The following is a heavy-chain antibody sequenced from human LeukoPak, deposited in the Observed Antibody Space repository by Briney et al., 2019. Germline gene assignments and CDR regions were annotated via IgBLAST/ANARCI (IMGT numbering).Heavy chain of an antibody. D-gene: IGHD5-18*01. CDR1: GGSTNAFY. CDR2: VRANGEN. CDR3: PSNPGNTAAFDV. Sequence: SETLSLTCTVSGGSTNAFYWSCIRQPPRKGVEWIAYVRANGENNYNPPLKSRRAISLVTATSQISLLLIFAPAAAATTHYCPSNPGNTAAFDVCSQGTMATVSS. V-gene: IGHV4-4*08. J-gene: IGHJ3*01.